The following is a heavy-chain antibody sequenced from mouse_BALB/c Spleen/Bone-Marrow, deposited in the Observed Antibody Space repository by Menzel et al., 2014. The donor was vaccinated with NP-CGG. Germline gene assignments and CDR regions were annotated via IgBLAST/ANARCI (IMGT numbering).Heavy chain of an antibody. J-gene: IGHJ4*01. V-gene: IGHV6-6*02. CDR2: IRLKSDNYAT. CDR1: GFTFSSYW. CDR3: TLTGTGAMDY. D-gene: IGHD4-1*01. Sequence: EVKLMESGGGLVQPGGSMKLSCVASGFTFSSYWMSWVRQSPEKGLEWVAEIRLKSDNYATHYAESVKGKFTISRDDSKSRLYRQMNSLRSEDTGIYYCTLTGTGAMDYWGQGTSVTVSS.